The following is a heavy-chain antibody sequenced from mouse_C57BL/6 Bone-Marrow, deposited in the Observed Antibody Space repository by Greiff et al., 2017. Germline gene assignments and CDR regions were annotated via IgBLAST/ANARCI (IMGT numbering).Heavy chain of an antibody. CDR1: GYTFTSYW. CDR2: IYPGSGST. V-gene: IGHV1-55*01. CDR3: ARLVATPYCFDY. J-gene: IGHJ2*01. Sequence: VQLQQSGAELVKPGASVKMSCKASGYTFTSYWITWVKQRPGQGLEWIGDIYPGSGSTNYNEKFKSKATLTVDTSSSTAYMQLSSLTSEDSAVYYCARLVATPYCFDYWGQGTTRTVSS. D-gene: IGHD1-1*01.